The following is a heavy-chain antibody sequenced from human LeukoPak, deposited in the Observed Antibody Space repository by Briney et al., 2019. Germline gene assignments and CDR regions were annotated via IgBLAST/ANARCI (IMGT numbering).Heavy chain of an antibody. V-gene: IGHV3-23*01. J-gene: IGHJ5*02. CDR2: ISGSGGST. CDR1: GFTFSSYA. D-gene: IGHD1-14*01. Sequence: GGSLRLSCAASGFTFSSYAMSWVRQAPGKGLEWVSAISGSGGSTYYADSVKGRFTISRDNSKNTLYLQMNSLRAEDTAVYYRAKDRNFPPRRWFDPWGQGTLVTVSS. CDR3: AKDRNFPPRRWFDP.